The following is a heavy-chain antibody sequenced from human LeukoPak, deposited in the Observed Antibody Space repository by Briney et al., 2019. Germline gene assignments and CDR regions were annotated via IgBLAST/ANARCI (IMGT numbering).Heavy chain of an antibody. D-gene: IGHD5-24*01. CDR1: GFTFDDYA. Sequence: PGRSLRLSCAASGFTFDDYAVHWVRQAPGKGLEWVSGISWNSGSIGYADSVKGRFTISRDNAKNSLYLQMNSLRAEDTALYYCAQTGRVGYNYGDFQDWGQGTLVTVSS. CDR3: AQTGRVGYNYGDFQD. J-gene: IGHJ1*01. V-gene: IGHV3-9*01. CDR2: ISWNSGSI.